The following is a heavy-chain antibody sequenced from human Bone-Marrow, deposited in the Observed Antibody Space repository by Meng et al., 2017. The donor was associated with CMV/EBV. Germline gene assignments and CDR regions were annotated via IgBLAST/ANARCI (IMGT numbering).Heavy chain of an antibody. V-gene: IGHV3-21*01. J-gene: IGHJ4*02. Sequence: GGSLRLSCAASGFTFSSYSMNWVRQAPGKGLEWVSSISSSSSYIYYADSVKGRFTISRDNAKNSLYLQMNSLRAEDTAVYYCARDLGPGGIAAAGRSVYWGQGTLVTVSS. CDR3: ARDLGPGGIAAAGRSVY. CDR2: ISSSSSYI. CDR1: GFTFSSYS. D-gene: IGHD6-13*01.